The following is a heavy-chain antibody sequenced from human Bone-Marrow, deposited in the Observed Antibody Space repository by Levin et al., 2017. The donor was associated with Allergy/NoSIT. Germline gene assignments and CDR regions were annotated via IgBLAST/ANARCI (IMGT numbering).Heavy chain of an antibody. CDR3: AKDRSWGGSGSYFDAFDI. CDR2: ISGSGGST. Sequence: GESLKISCAASGFTFSSYAMSWVRQAPGKGLEWVSAISGSGGSTYYADSVKGRFTISRDNSKNTLYLQMNSLRAEDTAVYYCAKDRSWGGSGSYFDAFDIWGQGTMVTVSS. J-gene: IGHJ3*02. V-gene: IGHV3-23*01. D-gene: IGHD3-10*01. CDR1: GFTFSSYA.